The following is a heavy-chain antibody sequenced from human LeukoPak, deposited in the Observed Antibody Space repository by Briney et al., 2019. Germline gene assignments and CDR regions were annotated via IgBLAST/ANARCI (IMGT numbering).Heavy chain of an antibody. J-gene: IGHJ4*02. Sequence: PSETLSLTCAVYGGSFSGYYWSWIRQPPGKGLEWIGEINHSGSTNYNPSLKSRVTISVDTSKNQFSLKLSSVTAADTAVYYCARAREVDIVVVPAATHSYSSGCLFDYWGQGTLVTVSS. CDR3: ARAREVDIVVVPAATHSYSSGCLFDY. D-gene: IGHD2-2*01. CDR1: GGSFSGYY. CDR2: INHSGST. V-gene: IGHV4-34*01.